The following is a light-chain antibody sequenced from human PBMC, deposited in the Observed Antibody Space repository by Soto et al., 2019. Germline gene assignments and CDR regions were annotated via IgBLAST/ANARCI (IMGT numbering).Light chain of an antibody. CDR1: QSVSSSY. Sequence: EIVLTQSPGTLPLSPGERATLSCRASQSVSSSYLAWYQQKPGQAPRLLIYGASSRATGIPDRFSGGGSGTDFTLTISRLEPEDFAVYYCQQCGSSPWTFGQGTKVDIK. CDR2: GAS. J-gene: IGKJ1*01. CDR3: QQCGSSPWT. V-gene: IGKV3-20*01.